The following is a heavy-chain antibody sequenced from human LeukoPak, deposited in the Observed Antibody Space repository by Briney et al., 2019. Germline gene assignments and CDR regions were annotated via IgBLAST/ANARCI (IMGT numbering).Heavy chain of an antibody. CDR2: ISAHNYKT. V-gene: IGHV1-18*01. J-gene: IGHJ4*02. CDR3: AKDSRSQFGELLIDVRFDY. CDR1: GYTFTSFG. Sequence: GASVKVSCKPSGYTFTSFGISWVRQAPGQGPEWLGWISAHNYKTTYAQKFLGRVTMTTDTSTSTAYMELRSLRSDDTAVYYCAKDSRSQFGELLIDVRFDYWGQGTLVTVSS. D-gene: IGHD3-10*01.